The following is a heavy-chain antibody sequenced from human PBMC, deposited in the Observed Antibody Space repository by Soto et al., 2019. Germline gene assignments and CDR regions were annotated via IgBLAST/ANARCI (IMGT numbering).Heavy chain of an antibody. V-gene: IGHV3-74*01. J-gene: IGHJ4*02. D-gene: IGHD2-2*01. CDR3: ARDTSYSTVY. Sequence: GGSLRLSCATSGFTFSSRWMHWVRQAPGKGLVWVSYINSDGSTTTYADSVKGRFTISRDNAKNTVYLQMNSLRVDDTAVYYCARDTSYSTVYWGQGTLVTVSS. CDR1: GFTFSSRW. CDR2: INSDGSTT.